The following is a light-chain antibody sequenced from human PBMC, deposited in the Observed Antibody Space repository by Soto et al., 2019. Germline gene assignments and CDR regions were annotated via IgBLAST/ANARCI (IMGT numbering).Light chain of an antibody. CDR1: QGIRNY. V-gene: IGKV1-17*03. CDR3: LQHKSYPLT. Sequence: DIPMTQSPSAMSASVGDRVTITCRASQGIRNYLVWFQQKPGKVPKRLIYGASSLQSGVPSRFNGSGSGTEFTLTISSLQPEDFATYYCLQHKSYPLTFGGGTKVEIK. J-gene: IGKJ4*01. CDR2: GAS.